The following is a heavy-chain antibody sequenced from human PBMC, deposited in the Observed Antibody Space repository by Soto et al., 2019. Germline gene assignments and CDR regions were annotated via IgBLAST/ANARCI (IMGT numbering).Heavy chain of an antibody. J-gene: IGHJ4*02. CDR3: ARLWFGENDY. V-gene: IGHV4-59*01. D-gene: IGHD3-10*01. CDR1: GGSISSYY. CDR2: IYYSGST. Sequence: QVQLQESGPGLVKPSETLSLTCTVSGGSISSYYWSWIRQPPGKGLEWIGYIYYSGSTNYNPSLKSRVTISVDTSKNQFSLKLSSVTAADTAVYYCARLWFGENDYWGQGTLVTVSS.